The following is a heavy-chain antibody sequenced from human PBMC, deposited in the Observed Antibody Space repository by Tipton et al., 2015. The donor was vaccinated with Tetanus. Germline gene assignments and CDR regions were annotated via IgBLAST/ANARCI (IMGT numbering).Heavy chain of an antibody. Sequence: SLRLSCAASGFTFNSDWMTWVRQAPGKGLEWVANIRQDGSEKYYADSVKGRFTISRDNAKSSLYLQMDSLRAEDAAVYYCASGSTLDYWGRGALVTVSS. V-gene: IGHV3-7*01. D-gene: IGHD6-25*01. CDR2: IRQDGSEK. CDR3: ASGSTLDY. J-gene: IGHJ4*02. CDR1: GFTFNSDW.